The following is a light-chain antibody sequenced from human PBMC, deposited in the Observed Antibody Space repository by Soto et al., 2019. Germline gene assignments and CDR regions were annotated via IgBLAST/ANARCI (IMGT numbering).Light chain of an antibody. CDR3: QQYHNWPPIT. Sequence: EILMTQSPATLSVSPGETATLSYRSSQSVSTKLAWYQQKPGQAPRLLINGASTRATGVPARFSGRGSGTEFTLTISSLQSEDFAVYYCQQYHNWPPITFGQGTRLEI. CDR1: QSVSTK. J-gene: IGKJ5*01. V-gene: IGKV3-15*01. CDR2: GAS.